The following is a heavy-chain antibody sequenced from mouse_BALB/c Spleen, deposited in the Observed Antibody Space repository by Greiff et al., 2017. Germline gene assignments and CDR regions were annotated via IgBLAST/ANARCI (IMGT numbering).Heavy chain of an antibody. CDR3: ARSGPWYFDV. V-gene: IGHV5-17*02. J-gene: IGHJ1*01. Sequence: EVMLVESGGGLVQPGGSRKLSCAASGFTFSSFGMHWVRQAPEKGLEWVAYISSGSSTIYYADTVKGRFTISRDNPKNTLFLQMTSLRSEDTAMYYCARSGPWYFDVWGAGTTVTVSS. CDR1: GFTFSSFG. CDR2: ISSGSSTI. D-gene: IGHD3-1*01.